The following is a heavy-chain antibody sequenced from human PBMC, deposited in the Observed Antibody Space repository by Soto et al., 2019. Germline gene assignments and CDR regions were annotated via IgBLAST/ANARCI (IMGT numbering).Heavy chain of an antibody. V-gene: IGHV1-69*06. CDR3: ARVILRWYHDAFDI. D-gene: IGHD4-17*01. CDR2: IIPIFGTA. J-gene: IGHJ3*02. CDR1: GGTFSSYA. Sequence: GASVKVSCKASGGTFSSYAISWVRQAPGQGLEWMGGIIPIFGTANYAQKFQGRVTITADKSTSTAYMELSSLRSEDTAVYYCARVILRWYHDAFDIWGQGTMVTVSS.